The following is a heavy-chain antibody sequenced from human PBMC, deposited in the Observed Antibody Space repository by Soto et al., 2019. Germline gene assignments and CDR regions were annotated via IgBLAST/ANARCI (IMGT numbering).Heavy chain of an antibody. CDR1: GGTFSSYA. J-gene: IGHJ6*02. CDR3: ARSPLYYDFWSGYQSSYYYGMDV. V-gene: IGHV1-69*05. Sequence: ASVKVSCKASGGTFSSYAISWVRQAPGQGLEWMGGIIPIFGTANYAQKFQGWVTMTRDTSISTAYMELSRLRSDDTAVYYCARSPLYYDFWSGYQSSYYYGMDVWGQGTTVTVS. D-gene: IGHD3-3*01. CDR2: IIPIFGTA.